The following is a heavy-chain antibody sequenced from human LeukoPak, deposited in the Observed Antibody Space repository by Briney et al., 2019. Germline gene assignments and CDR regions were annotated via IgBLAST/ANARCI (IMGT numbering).Heavy chain of an antibody. V-gene: IGHV4-59*01. CDR3: ARGRLTGDPHFDY. CDR1: GGSIDTYY. D-gene: IGHD7-27*01. Sequence: SETLFLTCTVPGGSIDTYYWSWIRQPPGKGLEWIAYIYYSGFTNYNPSLKSRVTISADTSKNQFSLKLSSVTAADTAIYYCARGRLTGDPHFDYWGQGTLVTVSS. J-gene: IGHJ4*02. CDR2: IYYSGFT.